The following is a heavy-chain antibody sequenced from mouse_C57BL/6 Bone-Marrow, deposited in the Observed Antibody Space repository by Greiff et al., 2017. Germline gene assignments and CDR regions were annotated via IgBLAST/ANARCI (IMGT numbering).Heavy chain of an antibody. CDR2: ISNGGGST. CDR3: ARAFTTVVATGFDY. V-gene: IGHV5-12*01. D-gene: IGHD1-1*01. J-gene: IGHJ2*01. Sequence: EVKLVESGGGLVQPGGSLKLSCAASGFTFSDYYMYWVRQTPEKRLEWVAYISNGGGSTYYPDTVKGRFTISRDNAKNTLYLQMSRLKSEDTAMYYCARAFTTVVATGFDYWGQGTTLTVSS. CDR1: GFTFSDYY.